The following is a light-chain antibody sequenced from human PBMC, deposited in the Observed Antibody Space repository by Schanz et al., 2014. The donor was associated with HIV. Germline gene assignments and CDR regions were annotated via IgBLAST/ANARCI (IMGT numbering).Light chain of an antibody. CDR1: SSSVGASNL. CDR2: EAT. J-gene: IGLJ2*01. V-gene: IGLV2-23*01. CDR3: CSYAGSSAPVV. Sequence: QSVLTQPASVSGSPGQSITISCTGTSSSVGASNLVSWYQHHPGKAPKLIIYEATRRPSGVSNRFSGSKSGNTASLTVSGLQAADEADYFCCSYAGSSAPVVFGGGTKLTVL.